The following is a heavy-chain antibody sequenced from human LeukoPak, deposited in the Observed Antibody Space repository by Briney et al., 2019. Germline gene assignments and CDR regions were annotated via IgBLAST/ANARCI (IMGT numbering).Heavy chain of an antibody. CDR2: MFHSGNI. CDR3: ARDGIVGTVARSSFDM. J-gene: IGHJ3*02. V-gene: IGHV4-38-2*02. CDR1: GYSISSAYY. Sequence: SETLSLTCTVSGYSISSAYYWGWVRQPPGKGLQWIGSMFHSGNIYYNPSLKSRVTISVDMSKSQLSLKLSSMTAADTAVYYCARDGIVGTVARSSFDMWGQGTVVTVSS. D-gene: IGHD1-26*01.